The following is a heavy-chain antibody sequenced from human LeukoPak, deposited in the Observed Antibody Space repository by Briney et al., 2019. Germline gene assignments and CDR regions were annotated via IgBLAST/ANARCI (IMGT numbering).Heavy chain of an antibody. J-gene: IGHJ4*02. Sequence: SGPTLVKPTQTLTLTCTFSGFSLSTSGVGVGWIRQPPGKALEWLALIHWDDDKRYSPSLKSRLTITKDTPKNQVVLTMTNMDPVDTATYYCAHRPAAAGAPFFDYWGQGTLVTVSS. CDR3: AHRPAAAGAPFFDY. CDR2: IHWDDDK. V-gene: IGHV2-5*02. CDR1: GFSLSTSGVG. D-gene: IGHD6-13*01.